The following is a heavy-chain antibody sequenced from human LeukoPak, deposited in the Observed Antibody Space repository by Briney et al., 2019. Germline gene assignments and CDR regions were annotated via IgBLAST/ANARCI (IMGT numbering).Heavy chain of an antibody. V-gene: IGHV1-69*04. D-gene: IGHD5-24*01. CDR3: ARDGEMATIYFDY. Sequence: SVKVSCKASGGTFSSYAISWVRQAHGQGLEWMGTIIPIVGIANYAQKFQGRVTITADKFTSTAYMELGSLRSEDTAVYYCARDGEMATIYFDYWGQGTLVTVSS. CDR1: GGTFSSYA. CDR2: IIPIVGIA. J-gene: IGHJ4*02.